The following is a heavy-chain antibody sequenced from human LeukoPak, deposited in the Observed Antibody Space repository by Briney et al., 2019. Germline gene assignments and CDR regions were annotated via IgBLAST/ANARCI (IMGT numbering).Heavy chain of an antibody. D-gene: IGHD2-15*01. V-gene: IGHV1-2*02. CDR1: GYTFTGYY. J-gene: IGHJ4*02. CDR2: INPNSGGT. CDR3: ARADIVVVVAGLFY. Sequence: ASVKVSCKASGYTFTGYYMHWVRQAPGQGLEWMGWINPNSGGTSYAQKFQGRVTMTRDTSISTAYMELSRLRSDDTAVYYCARADIVVVVAGLFYWGQGTLVTVSS.